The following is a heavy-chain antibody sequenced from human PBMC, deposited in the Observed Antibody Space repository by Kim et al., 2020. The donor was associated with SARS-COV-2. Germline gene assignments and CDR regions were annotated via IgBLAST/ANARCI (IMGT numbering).Heavy chain of an antibody. CDR1: GGSFSGYY. V-gene: IGHV4-34*01. CDR3: AEGGGYSFDY. J-gene: IGHJ4*01. CDR2: INHSGSS. D-gene: IGHD2-21*02. Sequence: SETLSLTCAVYGGSFSGYYWSWNRQPPGKGLEWIGLINHSGSSNYNPTLMSRVSISVDTSKNHFFLMLSSVTAVDMAAYYCAEGGGYSFDYLG.